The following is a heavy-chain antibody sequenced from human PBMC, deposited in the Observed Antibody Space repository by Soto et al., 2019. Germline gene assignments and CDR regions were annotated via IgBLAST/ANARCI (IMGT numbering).Heavy chain of an antibody. CDR2: ICPSGAI. Sequence: SSETLSLTCAVSGVSITTNGYSWSWIRQPPGKGLEWIGYICPSGAIFYNPSLNSRVTISADTSNNQFSLKLTSVTDADTAVYFCATYTAFAKYYFDYWGRGTLVTVSS. CDR1: GVSITTNGYS. D-gene: IGHD3-16*01. J-gene: IGHJ4*02. V-gene: IGHV4-30-2*01. CDR3: ATYTAFAKYYFDY.